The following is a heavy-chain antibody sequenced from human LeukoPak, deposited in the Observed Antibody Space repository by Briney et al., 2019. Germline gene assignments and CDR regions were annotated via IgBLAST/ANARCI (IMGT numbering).Heavy chain of an antibody. CDR3: ASEYYYDSSGYYPDTAFDY. CDR1: GGSISSYY. J-gene: IGHJ4*02. V-gene: IGHV4-4*07. CDR2: IYTSGST. D-gene: IGHD3-22*01. Sequence: SETLSLTCTVSGGSISSYYWSWIRQPAGKGLEWIGRIYTSGSTNYNPSLKSRVTMSVDTSKNQFSLKLSSVTAADTAVYHCASEYYYDSSGYYPDTAFDYWGQGTLVTVSS.